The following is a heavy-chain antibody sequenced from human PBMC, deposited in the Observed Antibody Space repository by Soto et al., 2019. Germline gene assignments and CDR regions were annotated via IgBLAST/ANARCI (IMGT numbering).Heavy chain of an antibody. CDR3: ARDSYYYDSSGYADDAFDI. Sequence: ASVKVSCKASGYTFTSYAMHWVRQAPGQRLEWMGWINAGNGNTKYSQKFQGRVTITRDTSASTAYMELSSLRSEDTAVYYCARDSYYYDSSGYADDAFDIWGQGTMVTVSS. D-gene: IGHD3-22*01. V-gene: IGHV1-3*01. CDR2: INAGNGNT. CDR1: GYTFTSYA. J-gene: IGHJ3*02.